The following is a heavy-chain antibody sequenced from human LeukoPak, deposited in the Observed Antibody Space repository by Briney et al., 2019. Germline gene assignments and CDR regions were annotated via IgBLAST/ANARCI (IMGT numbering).Heavy chain of an antibody. Sequence: SETLSLTCTVSGGSISSYYWIWIRQPPGKGLEWIGYMDNIGSTNYNPSLKSRVTMSVDTSKNQFSLKLSSVTAADRAVYYCARDNSRWDYAFDIWGQGTMVTVSS. J-gene: IGHJ3*02. V-gene: IGHV4-59*12. CDR1: GGSISSYY. CDR2: MDNIGST. CDR3: ARDNSRWDYAFDI. D-gene: IGHD2/OR15-2a*01.